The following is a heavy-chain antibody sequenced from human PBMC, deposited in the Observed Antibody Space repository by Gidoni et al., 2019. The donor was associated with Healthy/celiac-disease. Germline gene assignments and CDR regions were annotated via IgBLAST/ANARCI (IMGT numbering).Heavy chain of an antibody. Sequence: EVQLLESGGGLVQPGGSLRLSCAASGFTFNNYAMSWVRQAPGRGLEWVSGISGSGGSTYYADSVKGRFTISRDNSKNTLYLQVNSLRAEDTAVYYCAKVGSPGIAASDPFYYYGLDVWGQGTTVTVSS. CDR2: ISGSGGST. V-gene: IGHV3-23*01. CDR3: AKVGSPGIAASDPFYYYGLDV. J-gene: IGHJ6*02. D-gene: IGHD6-13*01. CDR1: GFTFNNYA.